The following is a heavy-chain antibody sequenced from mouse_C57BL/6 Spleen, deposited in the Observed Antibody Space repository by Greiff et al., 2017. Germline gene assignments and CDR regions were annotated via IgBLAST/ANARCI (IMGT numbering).Heavy chain of an antibody. Sequence: DVKLVESGGDLVKPGGSLKLSCAASGFTFSSYGMSWVRQTPDKRLEWVATISSGGSYTYYPDSVKGRFTISRDNAKNTLYLQMSSLKSEDTAMYYCARLYYDLFAYWGQGTLVTVSA. CDR3: ARLYYDLFAY. V-gene: IGHV5-6*02. CDR1: GFTFSSYG. J-gene: IGHJ3*01. D-gene: IGHD2-4*01. CDR2: ISSGGSYT.